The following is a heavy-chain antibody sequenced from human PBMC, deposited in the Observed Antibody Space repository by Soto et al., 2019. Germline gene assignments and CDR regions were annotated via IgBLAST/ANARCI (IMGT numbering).Heavy chain of an antibody. CDR3: ATGRLLWFES. CDR1: GYTCTSYG. CDR2: ISAYNGDT. D-gene: IGHD3-10*01. J-gene: IGHJ5*01. Sequence: ASVKVSCKASGYTCTSYGISWVRQAPGQGLEWMGWISAYNGDTNYAQKLQGRVTMTADTSTNAAYMELSSLRSEDTAVYYCATGRLLWFESLGQGTLVTVSS. V-gene: IGHV1-18*01.